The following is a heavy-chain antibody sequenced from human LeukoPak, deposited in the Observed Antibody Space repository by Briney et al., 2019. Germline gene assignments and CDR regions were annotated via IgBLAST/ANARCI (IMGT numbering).Heavy chain of an antibody. CDR2: VYYSGST. V-gene: IGHV4-39*01. J-gene: IGHJ4*02. D-gene: IGHD3-16*02. CDR3: ARLYDYVWGNYRHKGYYFDY. CDR1: GGSISSSSYY. Sequence: SETLSPTCTVSGGSISSSSYYWGWIRQPPGKGLEWIGSVYYSGSTYYNPSLKSRVSISVDTSKNQFSLKLNSVTAADTAVYYCARLYDYVWGNYRHKGYYFDYWGQGTLVTVSS.